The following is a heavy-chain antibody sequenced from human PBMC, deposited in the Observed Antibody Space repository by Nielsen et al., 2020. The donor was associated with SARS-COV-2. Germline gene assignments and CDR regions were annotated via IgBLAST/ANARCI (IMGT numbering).Heavy chain of an antibody. CDR2: IYYTGST. CDR3: ARDSRYSGSYGY. Sequence: SETLSLTCTVSGGSVSGYYWSWIRQPPGKGLDWIGNIYYTGSTNYNPSLTSRVTISVDTSESQFSLKLSSVTAADTAVYYCARDSRYSGSYGYWVQGTLVTVSS. CDR1: GGSVSGYY. D-gene: IGHD1-26*01. J-gene: IGHJ4*02. V-gene: IGHV4-59*02.